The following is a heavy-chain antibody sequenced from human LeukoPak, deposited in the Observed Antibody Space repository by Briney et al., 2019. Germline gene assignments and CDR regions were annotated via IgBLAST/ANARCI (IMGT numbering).Heavy chain of an antibody. CDR1: GFTVSSNY. CDR3: ARGPVGWGTAMVTFYYYGMDV. D-gene: IGHD5-18*01. CDR2: IYSGGST. Sequence: GGSLRLSCAASGFTVSSNYMSWVRQAPGKGLEWVSVIYSGGSTYYADSVKGRFTISRDNSKNTLYLQMNSLRAEDTAVYYCARGPVGWGTAMVTFYYYGMDVWGQGTTVTVSS. V-gene: IGHV3-66*01. J-gene: IGHJ6*02.